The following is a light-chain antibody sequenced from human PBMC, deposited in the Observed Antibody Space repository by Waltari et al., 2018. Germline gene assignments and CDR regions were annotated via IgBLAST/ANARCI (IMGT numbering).Light chain of an antibody. CDR2: KDT. J-gene: IGLJ2*01. V-gene: IGLV3-25*03. Sequence: SYELKQPPSVSVSPGQTARITCSGDALSKQYACWYQQKPGQAPLLVIYKDTERHSGASYRVSVSSSGTTVTLAISGVQAEDDADYYCHSSYINSKYLFGGGTKLTVL. CDR1: ALSKQY. CDR3: HSSYINSKYL.